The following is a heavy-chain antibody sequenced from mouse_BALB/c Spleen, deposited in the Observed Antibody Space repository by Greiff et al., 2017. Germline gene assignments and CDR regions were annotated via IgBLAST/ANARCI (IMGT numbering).Heavy chain of an antibody. J-gene: IGHJ2*01. CDR3: ARGGWLGGYFDY. V-gene: IGHV14-3*02. CDR1: GFNIKDTY. CDR2: IDPANGNT. Sequence: VQLQQSGAELVKPGASVKLSCTASGFNIKDTYMHWVKQRPEQGLEWIGRIDPANGNTKYDPKFQGKATITADTSPNTAYLQLSSLTSEDTAVYYCARGGWLGGYFDYWGQGTTLTVSS. D-gene: IGHD2-3*01.